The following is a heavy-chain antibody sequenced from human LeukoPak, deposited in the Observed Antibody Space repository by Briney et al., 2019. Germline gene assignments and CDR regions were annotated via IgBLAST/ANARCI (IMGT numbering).Heavy chain of an antibody. CDR3: ARDLGYFGSGSYLGWFDP. V-gene: IGHV4-59*11. Sequence: PSETLSLTCTVSGGSISNHYWTWIRRPPGKGLEWIGHIYYSGSTTYSPSLRSRVTISVDTSKNQFSLKLSSVTPADTAAYYCARDLGYFGSGSYLGWFDPWGQGTLVTVSS. J-gene: IGHJ5*02. CDR2: IYYSGST. CDR1: GGSISNHY. D-gene: IGHD3-10*01.